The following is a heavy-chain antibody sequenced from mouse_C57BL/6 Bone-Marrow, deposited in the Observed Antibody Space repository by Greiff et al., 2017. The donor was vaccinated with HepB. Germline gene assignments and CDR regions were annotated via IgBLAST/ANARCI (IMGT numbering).Heavy chain of an antibody. D-gene: IGHD2-4*01. CDR3: ARRIYYDYDGYAMDY. CDR1: GYSITSGYY. CDR2: ISYDGSN. Sequence: VQLKESGPGLVKPSQSLSLTCSVTGYSITSGYYWNWIRQFPGNKLEWMGYISYDGSNNYNPSLKNRISITRDTSKNQFFLKLNSVTTEDTATYYCARRIYYDYDGYAMDYWGQGTSVTVSS. J-gene: IGHJ4*01. V-gene: IGHV3-6*01.